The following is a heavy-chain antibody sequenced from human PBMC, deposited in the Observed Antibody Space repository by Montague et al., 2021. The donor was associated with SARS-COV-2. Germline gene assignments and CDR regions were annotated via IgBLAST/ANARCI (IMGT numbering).Heavy chain of an antibody. Sequence: PALVKPTQTLTLTCTFSGFSLSTSGMCVSWIRQPPGKALEWLARIDWYDDKYYSTSLKTRLTISKDTSKNQVVLTMTNMDPVDTATYYCARTYYGGRPFDYWGQGTLVTDSS. CDR2: IDWYDDK. J-gene: IGHJ4*02. D-gene: IGHD4-23*01. CDR1: GFSLSTSGMC. CDR3: ARTYYGGRPFDY. V-gene: IGHV2-70*11.